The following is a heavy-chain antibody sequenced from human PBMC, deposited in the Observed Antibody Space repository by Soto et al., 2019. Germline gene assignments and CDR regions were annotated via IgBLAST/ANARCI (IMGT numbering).Heavy chain of an antibody. D-gene: IGHD7-27*01. J-gene: IGHJ6*02. CDR1: GYTFTSYG. CDR3: ARDYGVPGENYYYYGMDV. Sequence: ASVKVSCKASGYTFTSYGISWVRQAPGQGLEWMGWISAYNGNTNYAQKLQGRVTMTRNTSISTAYMELSSLRSEDTAVYYCARDYGVPGENYYYYGMDVWGQGTTVTVSS. V-gene: IGHV1-18*04. CDR2: ISAYNGNT.